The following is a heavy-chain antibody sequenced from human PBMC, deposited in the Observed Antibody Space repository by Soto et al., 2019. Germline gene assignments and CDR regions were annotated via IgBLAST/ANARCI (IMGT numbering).Heavy chain of an antibody. V-gene: IGHV1-2*02. CDR2: INPNTGVT. D-gene: IGHD2-21*02. J-gene: IGHJ4*02. CDR1: GYTFSGCY. CDR3: GRQLAYCGGDCYTEPIDY. Sequence: QAQLVQSGAEVKKSGASMKVSCKASGYTFSGCYMNWVRQAPGQGLEWMGWINPNTGVTKYAQKFQGRVTMTRDTSISTAYMELSSLTSDDTAVYYCGRQLAYCGGDCYTEPIDYWGQGTLVTLSS.